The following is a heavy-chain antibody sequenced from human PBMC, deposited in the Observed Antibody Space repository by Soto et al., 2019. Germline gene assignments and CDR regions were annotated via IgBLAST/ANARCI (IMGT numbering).Heavy chain of an antibody. D-gene: IGHD3-10*01. CDR1: GYSFNAYY. J-gene: IGHJ4*02. CDR3: ARDPQLWLGDVEH. CDR2: INPNSGGT. V-gene: IGHV1-2*02. Sequence: QVQLVQSGAEVKKPGASVRVSCKASGYSFNAYYRHWLRQAPGQGLEWMGCINPNSGGTHYAQKFHGRVTMTSDASITTAYLDMRILTSDDTAVYFCARDPQLWLGDVEHWGKGTMVTVSS.